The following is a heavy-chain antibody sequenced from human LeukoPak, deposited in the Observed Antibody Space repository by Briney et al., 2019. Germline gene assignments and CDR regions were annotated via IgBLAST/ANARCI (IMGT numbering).Heavy chain of an antibody. D-gene: IGHD3-10*01. Sequence: GGSLRLSCAASGFTFSNYWMSWVRQLPGKGLEWVANIKPDGSDTNYVDSVRGRFTISRDNAKNSLYLQINSLRVEDTAIYYCAREAGDGSGLGDYGGQGTLVTVSS. CDR1: GFTFSNYW. V-gene: IGHV3-7*01. CDR3: AREAGDGSGLGDY. CDR2: IKPDGSDT. J-gene: IGHJ4*02.